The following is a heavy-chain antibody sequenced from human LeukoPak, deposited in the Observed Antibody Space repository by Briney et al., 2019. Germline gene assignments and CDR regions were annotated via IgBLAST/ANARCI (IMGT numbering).Heavy chain of an antibody. J-gene: IGHJ4*02. D-gene: IGHD3-16*01. CDR3: AREGPLKKVFDY. CDR2: IKQDGSEK. Sequence: AGGSLRLSCAASGFTFSSYRMSWVRQAPGKGLEWVANIKQDGSEKYYVDSVKGRFTISRDNAKNSLYLQMNSLRAEDTAVYYCAREGPLKKVFDYWGQGTLVTVSS. V-gene: IGHV3-7*01. CDR1: GFTFSSYR.